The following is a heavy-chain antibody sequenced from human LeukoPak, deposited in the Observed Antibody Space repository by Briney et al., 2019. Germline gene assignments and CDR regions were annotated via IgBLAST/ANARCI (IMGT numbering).Heavy chain of an antibody. J-gene: IGHJ6*02. CDR2: IKSKTDGGTT. CDR3: TTDPVSKAAYGMDV. D-gene: IGHD6-13*01. Sequence: PGGSLRLSCAAPGFTFSNAWMSWVRQAPGKGLEWAGRIKSKTDGGTTDYAAPVKGRFTISRDDSKNTLYLQMNSLKTEDTAVYYCTTDPVSKAAYGMDVWGQGTTVTVSS. V-gene: IGHV3-15*01. CDR1: GFTFSNAW.